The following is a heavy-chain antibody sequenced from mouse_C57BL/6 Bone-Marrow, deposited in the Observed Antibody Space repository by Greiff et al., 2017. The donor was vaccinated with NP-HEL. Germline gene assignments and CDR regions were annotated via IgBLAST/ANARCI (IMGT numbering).Heavy chain of an antibody. V-gene: IGHV1-83*01. CDR1: YTFTDYYM. J-gene: IGHJ3*01. Sequence: VQLKQSGPELVKPGASVKMSCKASGYTFTDYYMHWVKQKPGKGLEWIGEIYPGSGNTYYNEKFKGKATLTADTSSSTAYMQLSSLTSEDSAVYFCARRDGNPFAYWGQGTLVTVSA. D-gene: IGHD2-1*01. CDR3: RRDGNPFAY. CDR2: YPGSGNTY.